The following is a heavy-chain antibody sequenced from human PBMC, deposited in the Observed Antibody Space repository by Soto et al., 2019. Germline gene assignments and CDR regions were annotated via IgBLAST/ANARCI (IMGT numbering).Heavy chain of an antibody. CDR2: ISNTGSTV. CDR1: GFIFSNAG. Sequence: PGGSLRLSCEASGFIFSNAGMNWVRQAPGKGLEWVAHISNTGSTVFFADSVKGRFTISRDNTKNSVYLQMNSLRAGDTAVYYCARAGSESRGYYFFDSWGQGAQVTVSS. CDR3: ARAGSESRGYYFFDS. V-gene: IGHV3-48*03. J-gene: IGHJ4*02. D-gene: IGHD3-22*01.